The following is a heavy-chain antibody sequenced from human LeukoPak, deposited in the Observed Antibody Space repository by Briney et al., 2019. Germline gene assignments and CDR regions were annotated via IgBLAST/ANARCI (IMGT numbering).Heavy chain of an antibody. CDR1: GLTFDDYT. CDR3: AKDSFVGTTSYLDS. V-gene: IGHV3-43*01. CDR2: ISWDGGST. J-gene: IGHJ4*02. Sequence: GGSLRLSCAASGLTFDDYTMHWVRQAPGKGLEWVSLISWDGGSTYYADSVKGRFTISRDNSKNSLYLQMNSLRTEDTALYYCAKDSFVGTTSYLDSWGQGTLVTVSS. D-gene: IGHD1-26*01.